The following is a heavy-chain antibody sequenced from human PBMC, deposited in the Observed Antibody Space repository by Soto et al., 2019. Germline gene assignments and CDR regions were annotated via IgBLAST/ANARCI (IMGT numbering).Heavy chain of an antibody. V-gene: IGHV3-15*01. J-gene: IGHJ3*02. CDR3: TTDSRSDRFGESYDAFDI. CDR2: IKSKTDGGTT. CDR1: GFTFSNAW. Sequence: KAGGSLRLSCAASGFTFSNAWMSWVRQAPGKGLEWVGRIKSKTDGGTTDYAAPVKGRFTISRDDSKNTLYLQMNSLKTEDTAVYYCTTDSRSDRFGESYDAFDIWGQGTMVTVSS. D-gene: IGHD3-10*01.